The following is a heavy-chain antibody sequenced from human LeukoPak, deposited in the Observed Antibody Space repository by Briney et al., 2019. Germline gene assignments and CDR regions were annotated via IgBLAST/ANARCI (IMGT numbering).Heavy chain of an antibody. CDR3: ARNRYYYGSGNYGVPNWFGP. J-gene: IGHJ5*02. V-gene: IGHV4-39*01. D-gene: IGHD3-10*01. CDR1: GGSISSSSYY. CDR2: IYYSGST. Sequence: PSETLSLTCTVSGGSISSSSYYWGWIRQPPGKGLEWIGSIYYSGSTYYNPSLKSRVTISVDTSKNQFSLKLSSVTAADTAMYYCARNRYYYGSGNYGVPNWFGPWGQGTLVIVSS.